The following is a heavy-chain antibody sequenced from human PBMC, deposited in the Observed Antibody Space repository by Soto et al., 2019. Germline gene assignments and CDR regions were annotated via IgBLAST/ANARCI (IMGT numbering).Heavy chain of an antibody. V-gene: IGHV1-3*01. Sequence: ASVKVSCKASGYIFSRNDIHWVRQAPGQRLEWMGWMNAGNGNTRYSREFQARVTFTRDTAASTGYMELSSLRSEDTAVYYCARAAGMVALDNWG. J-gene: IGHJ4*01. D-gene: IGHD5-18*01. CDR3: ARAAGMVALDN. CDR1: GYIFSRND. CDR2: MNAGNGNT.